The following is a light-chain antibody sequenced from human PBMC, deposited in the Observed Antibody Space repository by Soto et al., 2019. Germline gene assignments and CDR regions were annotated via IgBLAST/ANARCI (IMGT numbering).Light chain of an antibody. CDR2: EVT. CDR1: SSDVGNGYDS. CDR3: SSYGGYNNVV. Sequence: QSALTQPAPVSGSPGQSITISCSGSSSDVGNGYDSASWYQQHPGKAPKLIIYEVTNRPSGVSSRFSGSKSGNTASLTISGLQAEDEADYYCSSYGGYNNVVFGTGTKVTVL. V-gene: IGLV2-14*01. J-gene: IGLJ1*01.